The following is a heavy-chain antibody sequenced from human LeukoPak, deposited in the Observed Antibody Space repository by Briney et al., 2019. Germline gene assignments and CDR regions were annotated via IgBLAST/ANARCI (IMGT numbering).Heavy chain of an antibody. CDR2: ISTSTTYI. CDR3: ARDGRDCSSANCYFDY. D-gene: IGHD2-2*01. J-gene: IGHJ4*02. V-gene: IGHV3-21*01. Sequence: PGGSLRLSCAASGFTFSSYYLNWVRQAPGKGLEWVSSISTSTTYIYYADSVKGRFTIPRDNAKNSLYLQMNSLRAEDTAVYYCARDGRDCSSANCYFDYWGQGTLVTVSS. CDR1: GFTFSSYY.